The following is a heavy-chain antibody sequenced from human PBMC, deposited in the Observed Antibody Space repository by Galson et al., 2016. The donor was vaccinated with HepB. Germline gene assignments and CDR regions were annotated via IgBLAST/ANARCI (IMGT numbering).Heavy chain of an antibody. V-gene: IGHV1-2*02. CDR1: GYAFSDYY. CDR2: INTNRGAT. CDR3: ARDDNYDTIDF. D-gene: IGHD3-22*01. Sequence: SVKASCKASGYAFSDYYLHWVRQAPGLGLEWMGWINTNRGATIYAQKFQDRVTMTRDTSINPAYMELSGLRSDDTAVYYCARDDNYDTIDFWGQGTLVTVSS. J-gene: IGHJ4*01.